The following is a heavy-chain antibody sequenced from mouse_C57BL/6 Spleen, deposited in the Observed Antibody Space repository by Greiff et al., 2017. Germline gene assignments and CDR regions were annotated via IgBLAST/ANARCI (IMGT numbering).Heavy chain of an antibody. Sequence: QVQLQQSGPELMKPGASVKISCKASGYAFSSSWMNWVKQRPGKGLEWIGRIYPGDGDTNYNGKFKGKATLTADKSSSTAYMQLSSLTSEDSAVYFCARGTTVVLDYWGQGTTLTVSS. CDR3: ARGTTVVLDY. CDR1: GYAFSSSW. J-gene: IGHJ2*01. D-gene: IGHD1-1*01. V-gene: IGHV1-82*01. CDR2: IYPGDGDT.